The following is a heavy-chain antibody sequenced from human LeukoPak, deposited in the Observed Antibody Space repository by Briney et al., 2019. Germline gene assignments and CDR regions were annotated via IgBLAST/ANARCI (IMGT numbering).Heavy chain of an antibody. CDR2: ISSNGGST. Sequence: GGSLRLSCSASGFTFSSYAMHWVRQAPGKGLEYVSAISSNGGSTYYADSVKGRFTISRDNSKNTLYLQMSSLGAEDTAVYYCARDLVGYSSVGYFDYWGQGTLGTVSS. CDR1: GFTFSSYA. CDR3: ARDLVGYSSVGYFDY. D-gene: IGHD6-19*01. J-gene: IGHJ4*02. V-gene: IGHV3-64D*06.